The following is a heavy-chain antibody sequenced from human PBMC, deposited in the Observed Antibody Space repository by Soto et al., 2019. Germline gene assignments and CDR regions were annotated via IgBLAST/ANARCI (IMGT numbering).Heavy chain of an antibody. CDR1: GGSFSGYY. D-gene: IGHD5-12*01. V-gene: IGHV4-34*01. CDR2: INHSGST. CDR3: ARPEYSGYDWIFDY. J-gene: IGHJ4*02. Sequence: SETLSLTCAVYGGSFSGYYWSWIRQPPGKGLEWIGEINHSGSTNYNPSLKSRVTISVDTSKNQFSLKLSSVTAADTAVYYCARPEYSGYDWIFDYWGQGTLVTVSS.